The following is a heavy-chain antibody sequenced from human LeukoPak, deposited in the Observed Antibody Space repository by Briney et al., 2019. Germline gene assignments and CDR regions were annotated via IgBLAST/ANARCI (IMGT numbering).Heavy chain of an antibody. Sequence: SETLSLTCTVSGGSISSYYWSWIRQPPGKGLEWIGYIYTSGSTNYNPSLKSRVTISVDTSKNQFSLKLSSVTAADTAVYYCATQDARYNWFDPWGQGTLVTVSS. CDR1: GGSISSYY. CDR2: IYTSGST. V-gene: IGHV4-4*09. J-gene: IGHJ5*02. D-gene: IGHD2-8*01. CDR3: ATQDARYNWFDP.